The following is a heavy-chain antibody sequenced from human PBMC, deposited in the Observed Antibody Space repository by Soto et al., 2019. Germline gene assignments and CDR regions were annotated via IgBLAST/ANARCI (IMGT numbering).Heavy chain of an antibody. V-gene: IGHV4-34*01. CDR1: GGSFSGYY. CDR3: ARGFWSGYYYYGMDV. Sequence: SETLSLTCAVYGGSFSGYYLSWIRQPPGKGLEWIGEINHSGSTNYNPSLKSRVTISVDTSKNQFSLKLSSVTAADTAVYYCARGFWSGYYYYGMDVWGQGTTVTVYS. CDR2: INHSGST. D-gene: IGHD3-3*01. J-gene: IGHJ6*02.